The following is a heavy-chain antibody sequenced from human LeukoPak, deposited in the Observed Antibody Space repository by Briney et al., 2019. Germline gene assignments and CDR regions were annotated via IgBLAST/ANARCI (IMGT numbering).Heavy chain of an antibody. CDR1: GFTFSDYY. CDR3: ARTRGYDFWSGPGY. J-gene: IGHJ4*02. CDR2: SGSSDTA. Sequence: GGSLRLSCAASGFTFSDYYMSWIRQAPGKGLEWVSASGSSDTAYYADSVKGRFTISRDNSKNTLYLQMNSLRVEDTAVYYCARTRGYDFWSGPGYWGQGTLVTVSS. V-gene: IGHV3-69-1*01. D-gene: IGHD3-3*01.